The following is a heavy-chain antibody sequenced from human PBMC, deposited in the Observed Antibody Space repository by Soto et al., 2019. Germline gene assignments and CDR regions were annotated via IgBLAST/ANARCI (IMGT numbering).Heavy chain of an antibody. V-gene: IGHV1-18*01. CDR1: GDTFTNFG. Sequence: QAHLVQSGPEVKKPGASVTVSCKASGDTFTNFGLSWVRQAPGQGLEWMGWIATYNTNRNYAQKFQGRLTMTTDTSTSTAYMELKSLGYDDTAVYYCARVLRGVVNWFDPWGQGTLVTVSS. D-gene: IGHD3-10*01. CDR2: IATYNTNR. CDR3: ARVLRGVVNWFDP. J-gene: IGHJ5*02.